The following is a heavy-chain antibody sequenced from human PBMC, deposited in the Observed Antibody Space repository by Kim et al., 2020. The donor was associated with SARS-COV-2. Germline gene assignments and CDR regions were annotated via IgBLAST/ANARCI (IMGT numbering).Heavy chain of an antibody. D-gene: IGHD1-26*01. CDR2: ICYGGGNK. CDR3: ARDLAVGATEEAV. J-gene: IGHJ3*01. Sequence: GGSLRLSCAASGFTFSSYAMSWVRQAPGKGLEWVAVICYGGGNKYYADSVKGRFTISRDNSKNTLYLQMNSLRAEDTAVYYCARDLAVGATEEAVWGQEPRVTVS. V-gene: IGHV3-33*01. CDR1: GFTFSSYA.